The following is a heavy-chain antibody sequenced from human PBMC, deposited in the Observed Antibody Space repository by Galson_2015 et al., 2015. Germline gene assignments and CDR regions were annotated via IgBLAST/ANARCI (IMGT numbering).Heavy chain of an antibody. CDR3: AKAHSPDFNYYYYMDV. Sequence: SLRLSCAASGFTFSSYAMSWVRQAPGKGLEWVSSISGSGANTYYADSVKGRFTISRDTSKNTLYLQMNSLRAEDTAVYYCAKAHSPDFNYYYYMDVWGKGTTVTVSS. V-gene: IGHV3-23*01. CDR1: GFTFSSYA. J-gene: IGHJ6*03. CDR2: ISGSGANT. D-gene: IGHD1-14*01.